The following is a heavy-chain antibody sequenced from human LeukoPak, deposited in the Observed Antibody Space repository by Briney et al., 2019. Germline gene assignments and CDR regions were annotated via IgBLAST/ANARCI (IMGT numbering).Heavy chain of an antibody. CDR2: IYYSGST. CDR3: ARGGGGYCSSTSCYVDWFDP. Sequence: SETLSLTRTVSGGSISSYYWSWIRPPPRKGLEWIGYIYYSGSTNYNPSLKSRVTISVDTSKNQFSLKLSSVTAADTAVYYCARGGGGYCSSTSCYVDWFDPWGQGTLVTVSS. V-gene: IGHV4-59*01. D-gene: IGHD2-2*01. J-gene: IGHJ5*02. CDR1: GGSISSYY.